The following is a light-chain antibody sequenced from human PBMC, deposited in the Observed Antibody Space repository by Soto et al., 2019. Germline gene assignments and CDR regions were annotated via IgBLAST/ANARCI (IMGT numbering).Light chain of an antibody. V-gene: IGKV1-33*01. Sequence: DIQMTQSPSSLSASVGDRVTITCQASHDIKKFLNWFQEKPGKAPKLLIYDASNLQPGVPSRFSGSGSGTHFTFTITSLQPEDVATYYCQRYDSLPPTFGQGTRLDIK. CDR2: DAS. CDR1: HDIKKF. J-gene: IGKJ5*01. CDR3: QRYDSLPPT.